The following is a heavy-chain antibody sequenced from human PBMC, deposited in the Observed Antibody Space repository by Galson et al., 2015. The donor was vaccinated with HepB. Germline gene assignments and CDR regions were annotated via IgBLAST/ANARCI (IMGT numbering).Heavy chain of an antibody. D-gene: IGHD5-12*01. CDR3: ARDSLDVDIVATIHGLFDY. J-gene: IGHJ4*02. V-gene: IGHV1-2*06. CDR2: INPNSGGT. CDR1: GYTFTGYY. Sequence: SVKVSCKASGYTFTGYYMHWVRQAPGQGLEWMGRINPNSGGTNYAQKFQGRVTMTRDTSISTAYMELSRLRSDDTAVYYCARDSLDVDIVATIHGLFDYWGQGTLVTVSS.